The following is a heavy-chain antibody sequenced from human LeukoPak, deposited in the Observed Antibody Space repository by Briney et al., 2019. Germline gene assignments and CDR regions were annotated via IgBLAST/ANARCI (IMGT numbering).Heavy chain of an antibody. CDR3: ARQISSSGHFDY. D-gene: IGHD6-19*01. CDR1: GYSFTSYW. Sequence: GESLKISCKRSGYSFTSYWIGWVRQMLGKGLEWLGVFYPGDSDTRYSPPFQRHVTISAAKAISTAYLQRSSLKASDTAMYYCARQISSSGHFDYWGQGTLVTVSS. J-gene: IGHJ4*02. V-gene: IGHV5-51*01. CDR2: FYPGDSDT.